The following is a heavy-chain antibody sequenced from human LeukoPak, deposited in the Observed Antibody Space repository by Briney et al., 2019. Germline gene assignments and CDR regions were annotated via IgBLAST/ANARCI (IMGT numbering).Heavy chain of an antibody. CDR2: IYHSGST. V-gene: IGHV4-38-2*02. CDR3: ARTLMVRGVPQSYYYYYGMDV. D-gene: IGHD3-10*01. J-gene: IGHJ6*02. Sequence: PSETLSLTCTVSGYSINSGYYWGWIRQPPGKGLEWIGSIYHSGSTYYNPSLKSRVTISVDTSKNQFSLKLSSVTAADTAVYYCARTLMVRGVPQSYYYYYGMDVWGQGTTVTVSS. CDR1: GYSINSGYY.